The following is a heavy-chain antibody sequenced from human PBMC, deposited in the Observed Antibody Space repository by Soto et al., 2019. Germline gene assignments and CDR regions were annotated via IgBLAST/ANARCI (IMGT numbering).Heavy chain of an antibody. J-gene: IGHJ6*02. V-gene: IGHV3-23*01. CDR3: AKVGTIVVVLEYGMDV. D-gene: IGHD3-22*01. CDR1: GFTFSSYA. CDR2: ISGSGGST. Sequence: GGSLRLSCAASGFTFSSYAMSWVRQAPGKGLEWVSAISGSGGSTYYADSVKGRFTISRDNSKNTLYLQMNSLRAEDTAVYYCAKVGTIVVVLEYGMDVWGQGTTVTVSS.